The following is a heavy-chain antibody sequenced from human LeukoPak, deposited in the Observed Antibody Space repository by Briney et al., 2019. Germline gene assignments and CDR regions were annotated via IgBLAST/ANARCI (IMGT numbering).Heavy chain of an antibody. CDR1: GHPHSIHLW. V-gene: IGHV4-4*02. Sequence: SDTLSLPCAVSGHPHSIHLWRGRVGPPPGKGLEWIGEIYHTGSTNYSPPLKSRVTFSVDQSKNLFSLNQASVTAPDRALYFFATCSGGTGGWCHYWYDIWGQGTMVTVSS. D-gene: IGHD2-15*01. CDR2: IYHTGST. CDR3: ATCSGGTGGWCHYWYDI. J-gene: IGHJ3*02.